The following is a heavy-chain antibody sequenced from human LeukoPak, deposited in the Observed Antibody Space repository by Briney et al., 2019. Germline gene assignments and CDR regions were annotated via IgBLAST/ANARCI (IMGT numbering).Heavy chain of an antibody. CDR1: GFTFSNYA. Sequence: PGGSLRLSCAVSGFTFSNYAMSWVRQAPGKGLEWVSTISGSGSNTHYANSVKGRFTISRDNSKNTLYLQMNSLRAEDTAVYYCAKVLAYYFDYWGQGTLVTVSS. CDR2: ISGSGSNT. CDR3: AKVLAYYFDY. J-gene: IGHJ4*02. V-gene: IGHV3-23*01.